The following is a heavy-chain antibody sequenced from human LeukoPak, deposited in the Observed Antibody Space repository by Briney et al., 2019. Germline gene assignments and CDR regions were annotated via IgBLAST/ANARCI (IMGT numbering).Heavy chain of an antibody. D-gene: IGHD6-19*01. V-gene: IGHV3-23*01. J-gene: IGHJ4*02. Sequence: GGSLRLSCAASGFTFSSYWMHWVRQVPGKGLEWVSTIGGGGGSTYYADSVKGRFTISRDNSKNTLYLQMNSLRAEDTAVYYCAKRAGYSSGWYYFDYWGQGTLVTVSS. CDR3: AKRAGYSSGWYYFDY. CDR2: IGGGGGST. CDR1: GFTFSSYW.